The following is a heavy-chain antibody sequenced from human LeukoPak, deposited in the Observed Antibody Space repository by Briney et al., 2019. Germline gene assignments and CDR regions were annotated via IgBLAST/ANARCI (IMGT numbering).Heavy chain of an antibody. Sequence: GGSLRLSCSAPGFTFSSYAMHWVRQAPGKGLEYVSAISSNGGSTYYADSVKGRFTISRDNSKNTLYLQMSSLRAEDTAVYYCVKDSVAVAGTFDYWGQGTLVTVSS. CDR2: ISSNGGST. D-gene: IGHD6-19*01. CDR3: VKDSVAVAGTFDY. V-gene: IGHV3-64D*06. J-gene: IGHJ4*02. CDR1: GFTFSSYA.